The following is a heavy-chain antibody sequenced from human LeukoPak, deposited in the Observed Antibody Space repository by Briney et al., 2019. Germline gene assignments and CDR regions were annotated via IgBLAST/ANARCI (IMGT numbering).Heavy chain of an antibody. V-gene: IGHV3-9*01. D-gene: IGHD3-22*01. Sequence: QAGGSLRLSCAASGFTFDDYAMHWVRQAPGKGLEWVSGISWSSGSIAYADSVKGRFSISRDKAKNSLYLQMNSLRAEDTALYYCAKDKQGGDYHDSSGPFDYWGQGTLVTVSS. CDR1: GFTFDDYA. CDR2: ISWSSGSI. CDR3: AKDKQGGDYHDSSGPFDY. J-gene: IGHJ4*02.